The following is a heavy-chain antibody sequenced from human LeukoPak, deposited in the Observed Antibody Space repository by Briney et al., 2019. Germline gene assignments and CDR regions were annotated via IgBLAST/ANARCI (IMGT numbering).Heavy chain of an antibody. D-gene: IGHD2-21*02. CDR3: VREDTPATANY. Sequence: GGSLRLSCAASGFNFANHAMSWVRQTPGKGLEWVSAISGGGDITYYADSATGRFTISRDNSKDTLFLQMHSPRPGDTAVYYCVREDTPATANYWGQGTLVTISS. J-gene: IGHJ4*02. V-gene: IGHV3-23*01. CDR1: GFNFANHA. CDR2: ISGGGDIT.